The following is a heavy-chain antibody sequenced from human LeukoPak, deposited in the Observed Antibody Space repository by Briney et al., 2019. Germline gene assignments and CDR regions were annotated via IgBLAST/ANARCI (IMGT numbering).Heavy chain of an antibody. Sequence: GGSLRLSCAASGFTLSSYAMSWARQAPGKGLEWVSSISASGGSTNYADSVKGRFTISRDNSKNTVYLQMNSLRAEDTAVYYCARDSEPNGDYVGYFDYWGQGTLVTVSS. CDR1: GFTLSSYA. J-gene: IGHJ4*02. CDR2: ISASGGST. CDR3: ARDSEPNGDYVGYFDY. V-gene: IGHV3-23*01. D-gene: IGHD4-17*01.